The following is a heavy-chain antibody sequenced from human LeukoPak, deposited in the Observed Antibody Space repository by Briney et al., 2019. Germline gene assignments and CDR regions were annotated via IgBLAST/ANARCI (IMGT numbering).Heavy chain of an antibody. V-gene: IGHV3-74*01. CDR2: IKSDGSST. Sequence: GGSLRLSCAASGFTFSSYWMHWVRQAPGKGPVWVSRIKSDGSSTSYADSVKGRFTVSRDNAKNTLYLQMDSLRAEDTAVHYCSRARLSSGYDDNWFDPWGQGTLVTVSS. CDR3: SRARLSSGYDDNWFDP. D-gene: IGHD5-12*01. J-gene: IGHJ5*02. CDR1: GFTFSSYW.